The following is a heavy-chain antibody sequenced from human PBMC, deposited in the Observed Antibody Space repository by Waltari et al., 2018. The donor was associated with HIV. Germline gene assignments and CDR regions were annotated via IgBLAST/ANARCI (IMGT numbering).Heavy chain of an antibody. CDR2: ISSSSIYI. D-gene: IGHD3-10*01. Sequence: EVQLVESGGGLVKPGGSLRLSCAASGFTFSSYSMNWVRQAPGKGLEWVSSISSSSIYIYYADSVKGRFTISRDNAKNSLYLQMNSLRAEDTAVYYCARDRVRGARDFDYWGQGTLVTVSS. V-gene: IGHV3-21*01. J-gene: IGHJ4*02. CDR3: ARDRVRGARDFDY. CDR1: GFTFSSYS.